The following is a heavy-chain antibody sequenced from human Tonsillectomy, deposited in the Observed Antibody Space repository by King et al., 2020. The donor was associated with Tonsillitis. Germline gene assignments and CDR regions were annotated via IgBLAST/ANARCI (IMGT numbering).Heavy chain of an antibody. J-gene: IGHJ4*02. D-gene: IGHD5-18*01. Sequence: VQLVESGGGVVQPGRSLRLSCAASGFTFSSYGMHWVRQAPGKGLEWVALISYDGSNKYYADSVKGRFTISRDNSKNTLYLQMNSLRAEDTSVYYCAKGRKSYGHPYYYDYWGQGTLVTVSS. CDR3: AKGRKSYGHPYYYDY. CDR2: ISYDGSNK. CDR1: GFTFSSYG. V-gene: IGHV3-30*18.